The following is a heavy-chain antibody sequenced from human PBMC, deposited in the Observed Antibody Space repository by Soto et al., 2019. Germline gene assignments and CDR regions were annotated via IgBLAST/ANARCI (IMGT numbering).Heavy chain of an antibody. V-gene: IGHV3-30*18. J-gene: IGHJ5*02. CDR3: AKAPRSESYESSGFYSWFDP. D-gene: IGHD3-22*01. CDR1: GFTFSSYG. CDR2: ISYDGNNK. Sequence: QVQLVESGGGVVQPGRSLSLSCAASGFTFSSYGMHWVRQAPGKGLEWVAVISYDGNNKYYIDSVKGRFTISRDNSKKTLYLQMNSLRPEDTSVYYCAKAPRSESYESSGFYSWFDPWGQGTLVSVTS.